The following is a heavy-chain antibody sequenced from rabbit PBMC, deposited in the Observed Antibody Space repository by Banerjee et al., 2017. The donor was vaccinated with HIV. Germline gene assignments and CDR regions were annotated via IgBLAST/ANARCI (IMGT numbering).Heavy chain of an antibody. CDR3: ARDLAGVIGDYHNV. CDR1: GFSFSNGYV. D-gene: IGHD2-1*01. V-gene: IGHV1S45*01. Sequence: QEQLEESGGDLVKPEGSLTLTCTASGFSFSNGYVMCWVRQAPGKGPEWIGTIYAGSSGITDYASWAKGRFTVSKTSSTTVTLQMTSLTAADTASYFCARDLAGVIGDYHNVWGPGTLVTVS. J-gene: IGHJ4*01. CDR2: IYAGSSGIT.